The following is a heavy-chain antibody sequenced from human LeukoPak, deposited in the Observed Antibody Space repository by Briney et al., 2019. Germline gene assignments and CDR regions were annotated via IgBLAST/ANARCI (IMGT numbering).Heavy chain of an antibody. V-gene: IGHV1-2*02. CDR3: ARATYYDFWSGFNLREKANWFDP. CDR1: GGTFSSYA. D-gene: IGHD3-3*01. J-gene: IGHJ5*02. Sequence: GASVKVSCKASGGTFSSYAISWVRQAPGQGLEWMGWINPNSGGTNYAQKFQGRVTMTRDTSISTAYMELSRLRSDDTAVYYCARATYYDFWSGFNLREKANWFDPWGQGTLVTVSS. CDR2: INPNSGGT.